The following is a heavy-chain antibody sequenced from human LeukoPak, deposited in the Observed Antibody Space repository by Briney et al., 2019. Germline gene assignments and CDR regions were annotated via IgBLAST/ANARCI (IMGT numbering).Heavy chain of an antibody. J-gene: IGHJ6*03. Sequence: GGSLRLSCAASGFTFSDYYMSWIRQAPGKGLEWVSYISSSGSTIYYADSVKGRFTISRDNAKNSLYLQMNSLRAEDTAVYYCARRSWSSYYYYMDVWGKGTTVTISS. D-gene: IGHD2-15*01. CDR1: GFTFSDYY. V-gene: IGHV3-11*01. CDR3: ARRSWSSYYYYMDV. CDR2: ISSSGSTI.